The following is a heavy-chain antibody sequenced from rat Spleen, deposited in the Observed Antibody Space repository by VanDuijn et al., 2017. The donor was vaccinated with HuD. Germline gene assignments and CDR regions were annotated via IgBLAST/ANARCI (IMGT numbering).Heavy chain of an antibody. J-gene: IGHJ3*01. Sequence: EVQLVESGGGLVQPGKSLKISCVASGFTFNKYWMTWIRQAPGKGLEWVASITNAAGSTYYPDSVQGRFTISRDNAKSTLYLQMNSLRSEDTATYYCTGPFDYWGQGTLLTVSS. V-gene: IGHV5-31*01. CDR1: GFTFNKYW. CDR3: TGPFDY. CDR2: ITNAAGST.